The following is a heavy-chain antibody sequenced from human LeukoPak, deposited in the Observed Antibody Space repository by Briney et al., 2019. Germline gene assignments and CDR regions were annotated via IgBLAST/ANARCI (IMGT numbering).Heavy chain of an antibody. Sequence: SETLSLTCSVSGGSISSYYWSWIRQPPGKGLEWIGYIYYSGSTNYNPSLKSRVTISVDTSKNQFSLKLSSVTAADTAVYYCAREEMATGNFDYWGQGTLVTVSS. J-gene: IGHJ4*02. CDR3: AREEMATGNFDY. D-gene: IGHD5-24*01. CDR1: GGSISSYY. V-gene: IGHV4-59*01. CDR2: IYYSGST.